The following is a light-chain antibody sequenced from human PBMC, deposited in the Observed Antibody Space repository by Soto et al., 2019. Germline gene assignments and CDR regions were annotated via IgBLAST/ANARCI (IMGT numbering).Light chain of an antibody. CDR3: SSYTGGNPSYV. V-gene: IGLV2-8*01. Sequence: QSALTQPTSASGSPGQSVTISCTGTSSDVGGYDSVSWYQQHPGKAPKLMIYEVTIRPSGVSDRFSGSKSGNTASLTVSGLQAEDEDDYYCSSYTGGNPSYVFGTGTKLTVL. J-gene: IGLJ1*01. CDR2: EVT. CDR1: SSDVGGYDS.